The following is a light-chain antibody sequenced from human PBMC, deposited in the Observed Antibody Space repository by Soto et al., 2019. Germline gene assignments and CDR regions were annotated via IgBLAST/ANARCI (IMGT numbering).Light chain of an antibody. J-gene: IGKJ2*01. CDR3: QQYNSYPYT. Sequence: DIQMTQSPSSLSASVGDRVTITCRASQDIRNDVGWYQQKAGKAPNRLIFAASSLHSGVPSRFSGSRSGTEFTLTIASLQPEDFATYYCQQYNSYPYTFGQGTKVDSK. V-gene: IGKV1-17*01. CDR2: AAS. CDR1: QDIRND.